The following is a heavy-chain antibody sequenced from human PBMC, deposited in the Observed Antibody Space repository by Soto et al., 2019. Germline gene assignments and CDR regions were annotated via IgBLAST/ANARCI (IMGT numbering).Heavy chain of an antibody. CDR1: GDSISTFY. CDR2: IYTSGST. D-gene: IGHD2-8*01. J-gene: IGHJ2*01. CDR3: ARLKPMVVVSWYFDL. V-gene: IGHV4-4*07. Sequence: SETLSLTCTVSGDSISTFYLSWVRQTAGKGLEWIGRIYTSGSTNYNPSLKNRVTMSVDTSKKQFSLKLSSVTAADTAVYYCARLKPMVVVSWYFDLWGRGTLVTVSS.